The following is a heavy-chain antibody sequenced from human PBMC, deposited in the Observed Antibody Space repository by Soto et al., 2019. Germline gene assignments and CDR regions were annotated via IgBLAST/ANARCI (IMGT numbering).Heavy chain of an antibody. CDR3: ARVGLYSNSPFDY. CDR1: GGSISSYY. D-gene: IGHD4-4*01. J-gene: IGHJ4*02. Sequence: SETLSLTCTVSGGSISSYYWSWIRQPPGKGLEWIGYIYYSGSTNYNPSLKSRVTISVDTSKNQFSLKLSSVTAADTAVYYCARVGLYSNSPFDYWGQGTLVTVS. V-gene: IGHV4-59*01. CDR2: IYYSGST.